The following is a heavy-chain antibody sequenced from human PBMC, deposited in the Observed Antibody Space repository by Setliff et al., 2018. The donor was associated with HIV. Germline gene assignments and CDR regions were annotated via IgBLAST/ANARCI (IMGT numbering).Heavy chain of an antibody. V-gene: IGHV4-38-2*01. CDR1: GYSISSGYY. CDR3: ARAAAGNTGPFDL. D-gene: IGHD4-17*01. J-gene: IGHJ4*02. Sequence: PSETLSLTCAVSGYSISSGYYWGWIRQPPGKGLEWIGSIYQSGSTYYNPSLKSRITISVDTSKNQFSLKLTSVTASDTAVYYCARAAAGNTGPFDLWGQGSPVTVSS. CDR2: IYQSGST.